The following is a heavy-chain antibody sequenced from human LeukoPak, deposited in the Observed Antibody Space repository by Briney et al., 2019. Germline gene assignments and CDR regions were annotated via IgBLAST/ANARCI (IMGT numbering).Heavy chain of an antibody. J-gene: IGHJ4*02. Sequence: PSETLSLTCTVSGGSISSGGYYWSWIRQRPGKGLEWIGYIYYSGSTYYNSSLKGRVTISVDTSKNQFSLKLSSVTAADTAVYYCARYTDSSGYFDFWGQGTLVTVSS. V-gene: IGHV4-31*03. CDR3: ARYTDSSGYFDF. D-gene: IGHD3-22*01. CDR2: IYYSGST. CDR1: GGSISSGGYY.